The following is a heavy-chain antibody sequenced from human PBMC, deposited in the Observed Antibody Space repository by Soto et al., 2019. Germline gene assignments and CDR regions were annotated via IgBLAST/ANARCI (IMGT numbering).Heavy chain of an antibody. CDR3: ARLTEANDGSGYSIPYYFDY. CDR1: GYSFSTYW. Sequence: PGESLKISCKGSGYSFSTYWIGWVRQMPGKGLEWMGIISPADSNLKYSPSFQGQVTISSDKSISTAYLQWSSLKASDTAMYYCARLTEANDGSGYSIPYYFDYWGQGTPVTVSS. CDR2: ISPADSNL. V-gene: IGHV5-51*01. D-gene: IGHD3-22*01. J-gene: IGHJ4*02.